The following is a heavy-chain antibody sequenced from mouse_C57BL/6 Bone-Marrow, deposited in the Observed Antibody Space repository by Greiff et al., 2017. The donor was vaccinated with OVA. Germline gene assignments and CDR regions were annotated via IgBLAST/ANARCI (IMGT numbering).Heavy chain of an antibody. CDR2: IHPNSGST. D-gene: IGHD1-1*01. V-gene: IGHV1-64*01. Sequence: QVQLQQPGAELVKPGASVKLSCKASGYTFTSYWMHWVKQRPGQGLEWIGMIHPNSGSTNYNEKFKSKATLTVDKSSSTAYMQLSSLTSEDSAVYYCASDYYSSRGYFDYWGQGTTLTVSS. J-gene: IGHJ2*01. CDR3: ASDYYSSRGYFDY. CDR1: GYTFTSYW.